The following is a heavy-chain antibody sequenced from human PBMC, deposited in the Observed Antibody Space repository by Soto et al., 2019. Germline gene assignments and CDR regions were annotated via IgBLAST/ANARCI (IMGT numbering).Heavy chain of an antibody. J-gene: IGHJ6*03. CDR3: ARDGIVATIFSGYYYYMDV. D-gene: IGHD5-12*01. CDR2: ISSNGGST. CDR1: AFTFSSYA. V-gene: IGHV3-64*01. Sequence: GGSLRLSCAASAFTFSSYAMHWVRQAPGKGLEYVSAISSNGGSTYYANSVKGRFTISRDNSKNTLYLQMGSLRAEDMAVYYCARDGIVATIFSGYYYYMDVWGKGTTVTVSS.